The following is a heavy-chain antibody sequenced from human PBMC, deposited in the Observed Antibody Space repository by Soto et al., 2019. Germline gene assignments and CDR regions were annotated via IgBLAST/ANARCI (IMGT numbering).Heavy chain of an antibody. CDR3: ARGSGWSFH. CDR2: MYFSGST. Sequence: QVQLQESGPGLVKPSETLSLTCTVSGDSISGSSWSWIRQPPGKGLEWIAYMYFSGSTNYNPSLNSRPPLSVDTPQTHFSFKLSSLPAAATAVYYCARGSGWSFHWGQGTLVTVSS. V-gene: IGHV4-59*01. CDR1: GDSISGSS. J-gene: IGHJ4*02. D-gene: IGHD6-19*01.